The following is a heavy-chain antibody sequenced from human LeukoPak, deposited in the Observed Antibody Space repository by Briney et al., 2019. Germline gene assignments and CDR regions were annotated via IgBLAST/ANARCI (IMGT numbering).Heavy chain of an antibody. CDR2: IYYSGST. CDR3: ARDGWELLPFSWFDY. J-gene: IGHJ4*02. D-gene: IGHD1-26*01. V-gene: IGHV4-59*12. CDR1: DGSISSYY. Sequence: PSETLSLTCTVSDGSISSYYWSWIRQPPGKGLEWIGHIYYSGSTNYNPSLKSRVTISVDTSKNQFSLKLSSVTAADTAVYYCARDGWELLPFSWFDYWGQGTLVTVSS.